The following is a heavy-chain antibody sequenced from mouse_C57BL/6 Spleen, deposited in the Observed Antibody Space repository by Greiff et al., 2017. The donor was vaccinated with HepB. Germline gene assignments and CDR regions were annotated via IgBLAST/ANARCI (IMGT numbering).Heavy chain of an antibody. Sequence: QVQLQQPGAELVKPGASVKLSCKASGYTFTSYWMHWVKQRPGQGLEWIGMIHPNSGSTNYNEKFKSKATLTVDKSSSTAYMQLSSLTSEDSAVYYCARVVLRREAMDYWGQGTSVTVSS. CDR2: IHPNSGST. J-gene: IGHJ4*01. CDR3: ARVVLRREAMDY. CDR1: GYTFTSYW. D-gene: IGHD2-4*01. V-gene: IGHV1-64*01.